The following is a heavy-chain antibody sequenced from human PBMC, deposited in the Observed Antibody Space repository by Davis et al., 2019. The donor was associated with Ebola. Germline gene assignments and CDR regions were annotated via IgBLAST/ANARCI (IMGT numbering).Heavy chain of an antibody. CDR3: VRHVRGYD. V-gene: IGHV4-59*08. Sequence: MPSETLSLTCTVSGGSISGFFWSWIRQSPWEGLEWIGYIHGSGRTSYNPSFKSRVTISLDMSKNQFSLKVGSVTAAETAVYYCVRHVRGYDWGQGIPVTVSS. J-gene: IGHJ4*02. CDR1: GGSISGFF. D-gene: IGHD5-12*01. CDR2: IHGSGRT.